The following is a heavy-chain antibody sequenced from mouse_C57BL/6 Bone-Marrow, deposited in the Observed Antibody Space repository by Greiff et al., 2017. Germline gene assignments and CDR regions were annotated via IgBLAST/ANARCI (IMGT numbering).Heavy chain of an antibody. CDR1: GYTFTDYE. D-gene: IGHD1-2*01. Sequence: VKVVESGAELVRPGASVTLSCKASGYTFTDYEMHWVKQTPVHGLEWIGAIDPETGGTAYNQKFKGKAILTADKSSSTAYMELRSLTSEDSAVYYCTRDGGLDYWGQGTTLTVSS. V-gene: IGHV1-15*01. CDR3: TRDGGLDY. J-gene: IGHJ2*01. CDR2: IDPETGGT.